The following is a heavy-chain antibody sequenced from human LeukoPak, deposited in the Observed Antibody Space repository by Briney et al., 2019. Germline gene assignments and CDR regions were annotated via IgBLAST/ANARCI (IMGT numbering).Heavy chain of an antibody. CDR1: GGTFSSYA. Sequence: ASVKVSCKASGGTFSSYAISWVRQAPGQGLEWMGGIIPIFGTANYAQKFQGRVTISADKSTSTAYMELSSLRSEDTAVYYCARSRDYYYYYMDVWGKGTTVTVSS. CDR3: ARSRDYYYYYMDV. V-gene: IGHV1-69*06. J-gene: IGHJ6*03. CDR2: IIPIFGTA.